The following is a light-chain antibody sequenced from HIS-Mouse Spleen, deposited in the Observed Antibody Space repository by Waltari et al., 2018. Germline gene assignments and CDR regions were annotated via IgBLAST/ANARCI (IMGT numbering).Light chain of an antibody. CDR2: AAS. Sequence: DIQLTQSPSFLSASVGDSATITCRASQGISRYLAWYQQKPGKAHKLLIYAASTLQSGVPSRFSGSGSGTEFTLTISSLQPEDFATYYCQQLNSYPPTFGQGTKVEIK. CDR1: QGISRY. J-gene: IGKJ1*01. CDR3: QQLNSYPPT. V-gene: IGKV1-9*01.